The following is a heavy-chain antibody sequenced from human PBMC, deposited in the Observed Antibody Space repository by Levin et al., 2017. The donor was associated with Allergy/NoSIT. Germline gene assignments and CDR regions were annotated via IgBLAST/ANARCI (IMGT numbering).Heavy chain of an antibody. CDR3: ARRAEGYCSSTSCPTPLDH. D-gene: IGHD2-2*01. Sequence: ASVKVSCTTSGYTFITHAIHWVRQAPGQGLEWMGWINGGNGDTKHAQKFQGRVTISRDTSAGTAHMELSSLRSEDTAVYYCARRAEGYCSSTSCPTPLDHWGQGTLVTVSS. J-gene: IGHJ4*02. V-gene: IGHV1-3*01. CDR1: GYTFITHA. CDR2: INGGNGDT.